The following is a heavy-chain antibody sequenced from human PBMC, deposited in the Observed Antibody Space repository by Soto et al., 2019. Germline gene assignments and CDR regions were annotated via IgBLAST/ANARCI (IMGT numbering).Heavy chain of an antibody. V-gene: IGHV1-46*01. Sequence: QVQLVQSGAEVKKPGASVKVSCKASGYIFTNYYIYWVRQAPGQGLEYIGIINPGGGATDYAQKFQGRVTMTRDTSTSTVYMELNSLRYEDRAVYFCARGIVGALMVRFDTWGQGTLVSVSS. D-gene: IGHD1-26*01. J-gene: IGHJ5*02. CDR3: ARGIVGALMVRFDT. CDR2: INPGGGAT. CDR1: GYIFTNYY.